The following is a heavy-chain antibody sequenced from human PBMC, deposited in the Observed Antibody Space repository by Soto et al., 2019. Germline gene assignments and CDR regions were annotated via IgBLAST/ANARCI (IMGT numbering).Heavy chain of an antibody. CDR1: GYTFTDYY. J-gene: IGHJ6*02. CDR3: ATMLYYYYALAV. D-gene: IGHD3-16*01. Sequence: ASVKVSCKSSGYTFTDYYMHWVRLAPGQGLEWMGWINPNSGETNYPQKFQGRVSLTSDTSLSTAYMELTSLRSDDTAVYYCATMLYYYYALAVWGQGTTVTVSS. V-gene: IGHV1-2*02. CDR2: INPNSGET.